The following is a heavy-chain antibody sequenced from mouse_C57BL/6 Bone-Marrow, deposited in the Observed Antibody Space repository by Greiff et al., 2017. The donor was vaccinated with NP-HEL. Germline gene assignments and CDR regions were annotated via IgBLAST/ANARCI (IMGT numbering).Heavy chain of an antibody. V-gene: IGHV1-55*01. CDR3: ALITTVVATEYYFDY. CDR2: IYPGSGST. J-gene: IGHJ2*01. CDR1: GYTFTSYW. Sequence: QVQLQQPGAELVKPGASVKMSCKASGYTFTSYWITWVKQRPGQGLEWIGDIYPGSGSTNYNEKFKSEATLTVDTSSSTAYMQLSSLTSEDSAVYYCALITTVVATEYYFDYWGQGTTLTVSS. D-gene: IGHD1-1*01.